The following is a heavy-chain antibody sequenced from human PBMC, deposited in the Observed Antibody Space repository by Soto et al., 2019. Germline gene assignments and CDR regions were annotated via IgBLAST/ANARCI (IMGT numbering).Heavy chain of an antibody. V-gene: IGHV1-58*01. CDR1: GFTFTGSA. D-gene: IGHD3-22*01. CDR2: IVVGSNNT. J-gene: IGHJ4*02. CDR3: AEDIYHSADVKDSGGY. Sequence: SVKVSCKASGFTFTGSAVQWVRQARGQRLEWVGWIVVGSNNTNYAQKFQERVTITRDMSTSTAYMELSSLRSEDTAVYYCAEDIYHSADVKDSGGYWGQGTLGTVAS.